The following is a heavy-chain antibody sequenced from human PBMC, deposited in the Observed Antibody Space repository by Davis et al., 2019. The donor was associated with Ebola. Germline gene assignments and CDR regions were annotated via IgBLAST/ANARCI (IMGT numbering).Heavy chain of an antibody. CDR1: GFTFSNYD. J-gene: IGHJ4*02. CDR3: ARYCHYPDCSYFDC. D-gene: IGHD2-15*01. V-gene: IGHV3-23*01. Sequence: GESLKISCAASGFTFSNYDMSWVRQVPGKGLEWVLTISASEGHTHYSDSVKGRFNISRDNSKDTLYLQMNSLRAEDTATYYCARYCHYPDCSYFDCWGQGTMVAVSS. CDR2: ISASEGHT.